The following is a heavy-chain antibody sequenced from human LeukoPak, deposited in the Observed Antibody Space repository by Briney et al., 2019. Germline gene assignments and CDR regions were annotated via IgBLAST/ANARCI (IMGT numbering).Heavy chain of an antibody. CDR2: ISSGSSDI. D-gene: IGHD2-2*01. CDR3: ARSDCSSASCSSRGGYSNYYTDV. V-gene: IGHV3-21*01. J-gene: IGHJ6*03. Sequence: GGSLRLSCAASGFTFSTYSMNWVRQAQGKGLEGGSSISSGSSDIYYADSVKGRFTISRDSAKNSLYLQMNSLRDEDTAVYFCARSDCSSASCSSRGGYSNYYTDVWGKGTTVTFSS. CDR1: GFTFSTYS.